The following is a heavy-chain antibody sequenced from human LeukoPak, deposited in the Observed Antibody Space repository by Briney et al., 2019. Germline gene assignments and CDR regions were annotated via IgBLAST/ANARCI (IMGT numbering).Heavy chain of an antibody. CDR1: GGSFSGYY. J-gene: IGHJ3*01. D-gene: IGHD6-25*01. Sequence: PSETLSLTCAVYGGSFSGYYWSWIRQPPGKGLEWIGEINHSGSTNYNPSLKSRVTISVDTSKNQFSLKLSSVTAADTAVYYCARGRASAFDVWGQGTMVTVSS. CDR2: INHSGST. CDR3: ARGRASAFDV. V-gene: IGHV4-34*01.